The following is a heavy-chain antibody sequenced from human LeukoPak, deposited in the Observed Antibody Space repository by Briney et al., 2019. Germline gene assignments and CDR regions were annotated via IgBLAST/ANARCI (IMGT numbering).Heavy chain of an antibody. CDR1: GGSISSSSYY. Sequence: SETLSLTCTVSGGSISSSSYYRGWIRQPPGKGLEWIGSIYYSGSTYYTPSLKSRLTISVDTSKSQFSLKLSSVTAADTAVYYCARRPGYSYAFDYWGQGTLVTVSS. V-gene: IGHV4-39*01. J-gene: IGHJ4*02. D-gene: IGHD5-18*01. CDR3: ARRPGYSYAFDY. CDR2: IYYSGST.